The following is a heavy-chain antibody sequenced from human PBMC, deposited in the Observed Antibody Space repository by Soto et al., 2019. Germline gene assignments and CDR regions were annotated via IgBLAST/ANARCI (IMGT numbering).Heavy chain of an antibody. D-gene: IGHD3-10*02. V-gene: IGHV3-74*01. CDR2: ITPDGSNT. J-gene: IGHJ4*02. CDR1: GFIFSASW. CDR3: VGDVRGNY. Sequence: PGGSLRLSCAASGFIFSASWMHWVRQAPGKGLKWVARITPDGSNTGHADSVKGRFTISRDNAKNALYLQMNSLRAEDTAVYYCVGDVRGNYWGQGTLVTVSS.